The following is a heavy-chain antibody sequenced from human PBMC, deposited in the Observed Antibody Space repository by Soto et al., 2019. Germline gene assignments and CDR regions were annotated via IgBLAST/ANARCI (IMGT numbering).Heavy chain of an antibody. Sequence: GSLRLSCAASGFTFSSYWMHWVRQAPGKGLVWVSRINSDGSSTSYADPVKGRFTISRDNAKNTLYLQMNSLRAEDTAVYYCARDGDFWSGYYPPHWFDPWGQGTLVTVSS. J-gene: IGHJ5*02. CDR1: GFTFSSYW. V-gene: IGHV3-74*01. CDR3: ARDGDFWSGYYPPHWFDP. CDR2: INSDGSST. D-gene: IGHD3-3*01.